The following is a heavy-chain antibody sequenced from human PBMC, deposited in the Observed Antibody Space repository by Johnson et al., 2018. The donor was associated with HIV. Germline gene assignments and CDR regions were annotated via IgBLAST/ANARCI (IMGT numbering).Heavy chain of an antibody. D-gene: IGHD6-19*01. CDR3: AAGIAVAGLRGNAFDI. J-gene: IGHJ3*02. V-gene: IGHV3-7*01. CDR2: IKQDGSEK. Sequence: VQLVESGGGVVQPWRSLRLSCAASGFTFSSYGMHWVRQAPGKGLEWVANIKQDGSEKYYVDSVKGRFTISRDNAKNSLYLQMNSLRAEDTAVYYCAAGIAVAGLRGNAFDIWGQGTMVTVSS. CDR1: GFTFSSYG.